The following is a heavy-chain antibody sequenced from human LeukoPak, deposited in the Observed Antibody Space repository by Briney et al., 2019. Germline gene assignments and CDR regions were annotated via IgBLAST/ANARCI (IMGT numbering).Heavy chain of an antibody. CDR3: AGSRTPYANYYFDD. V-gene: IGHV1-18*01. CDR1: GYTFTSYG. J-gene: IGHJ4*02. Sequence: ASVKVSCKASGYTFTSYGITWVRQAPGQGLEWMGWISAYNGNTNYAQKLQGRVTMTTDTSTSTAYMELRSLRSDDTAVYYCAGSRTPYANYYFDDWGQGTLVIVSS. CDR2: ISAYNGNT. D-gene: IGHD4/OR15-4a*01.